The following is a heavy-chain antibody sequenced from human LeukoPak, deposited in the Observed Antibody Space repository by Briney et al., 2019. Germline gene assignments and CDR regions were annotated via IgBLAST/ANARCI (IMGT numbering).Heavy chain of an antibody. CDR3: AAVSVAAAATDY. J-gene: IGHJ4*02. D-gene: IGHD6-13*01. Sequence: SVKVSCKASGFTFTSSAVQWVRQARGQRLEWIGWIVVGSGNTNYAQKFQERVTITRDMSTSTAYMELSSLRSEDTAVYYCAAVSVAAAATDYWGQGTLVTVSS. V-gene: IGHV1-58*01. CDR2: IVVGSGNT. CDR1: GFTFTSSA.